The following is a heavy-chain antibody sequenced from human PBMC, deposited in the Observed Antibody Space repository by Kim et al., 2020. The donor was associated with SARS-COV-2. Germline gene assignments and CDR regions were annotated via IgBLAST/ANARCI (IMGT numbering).Heavy chain of an antibody. J-gene: IGHJ4*02. Sequence: NYNPAPKSRVTISVDTSKNQFSLKLSSVTAADTAVYYCARGSGYYASFDYWGQGTLVVVSS. CDR3: ARGSGYYASFDY. D-gene: IGHD3-10*01. V-gene: IGHV4-34*01.